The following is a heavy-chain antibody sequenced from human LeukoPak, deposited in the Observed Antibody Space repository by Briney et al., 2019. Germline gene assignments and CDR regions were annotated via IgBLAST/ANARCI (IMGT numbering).Heavy chain of an antibody. CDR2: IRSKANSYAT. V-gene: IGHV3-73*01. Sequence: GGSLRLSCAASGFTFSGSAMHWVRQASGKGLEWVGRIRSKANSYATAYAASVKGRFTVSRDESKNTAYLQMNSLKTEDTAVYYCTSPSGRGVQNWFDPWGQGTLVTVSS. D-gene: IGHD3-10*01. CDR1: GFTFSGSA. J-gene: IGHJ5*02. CDR3: TSPSGRGVQNWFDP.